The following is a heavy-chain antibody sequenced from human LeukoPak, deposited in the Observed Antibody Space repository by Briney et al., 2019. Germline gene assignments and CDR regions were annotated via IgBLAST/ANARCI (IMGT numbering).Heavy chain of an antibody. Sequence: SETLPLTCTVAGGSISSSSYYWGWIRQPPGKGLEWIGSIYYSGSTYYNPSLKSRVTISVDTSKNQFALKLSSVTAADTAVYYCASQGAVAALPPMEDYWGQGTLVTVSS. D-gene: IGHD6-19*01. CDR2: IYYSGST. CDR3: ASQGAVAALPPMEDY. J-gene: IGHJ4*02. CDR1: GGSISSSSYY. V-gene: IGHV4-39*01.